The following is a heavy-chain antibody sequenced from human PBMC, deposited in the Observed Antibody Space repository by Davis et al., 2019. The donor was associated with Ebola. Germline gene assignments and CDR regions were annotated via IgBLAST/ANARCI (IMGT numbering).Heavy chain of an antibody. D-gene: IGHD1-7*01. CDR1: GFTFSSYA. Sequence: GESLKISCAASGFTFSSYAMHWVRQAPGKGLQWVAITSYDGNNIYYADAVKGRFTISRDNSKNTLYLQMNSLRPEDTAVYFCARVGSSSNSIDYWGQGTLVTVSS. CDR2: TSYDGNNI. CDR3: ARVGSSSNSIDY. J-gene: IGHJ4*02. V-gene: IGHV3-30*04.